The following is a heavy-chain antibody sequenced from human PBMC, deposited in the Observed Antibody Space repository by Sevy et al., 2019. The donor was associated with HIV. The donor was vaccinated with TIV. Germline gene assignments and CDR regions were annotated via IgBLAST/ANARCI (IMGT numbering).Heavy chain of an antibody. CDR1: GFTFSNAW. CDR3: TAGVGASDFDY. J-gene: IGHJ4*02. Sequence: GGSLRLSCAASGFTFSNAWMSWVRQAPGKGLEWVGRIKSKTAGATRDCVEPVKGRRLISSDDPRNTEYLQMNSLKTEDTAGYYCTAGVGASDFDYWGQGTLVTVSS. D-gene: IGHD1-26*01. CDR2: IKSKTAGATR. V-gene: IGHV3-15*01.